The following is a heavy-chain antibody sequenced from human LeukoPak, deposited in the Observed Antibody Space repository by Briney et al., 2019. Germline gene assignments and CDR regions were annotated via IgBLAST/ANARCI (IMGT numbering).Heavy chain of an antibody. Sequence: GGSLRLSCAASGFTFTNYWMSWVRQAPGKGLELVANIKQDRSEKYYVDSVKGRFTISRDNAKNSLYLQMNSLRAEDTAVYYCAAVIDYWGQGTLVTVSS. CDR3: AAVIDY. CDR1: GFTFTNYW. J-gene: IGHJ4*02. V-gene: IGHV3-7*01. CDR2: IKQDRSEK.